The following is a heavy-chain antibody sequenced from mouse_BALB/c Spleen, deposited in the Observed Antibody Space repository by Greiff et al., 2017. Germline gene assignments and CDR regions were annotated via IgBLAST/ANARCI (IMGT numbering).Heavy chain of an antibody. CDR1: GYTFTSYW. CDR3: TRGRSPHYYAMDY. Sequence: DVKLVESGTVLARPGASVKMSCKASGYTFTSYWMHWVKQRPGQGLEWIGAIYPGNSDTSYNQKFKGKAKLTAVTSTSTAYMELSSLTNEDSAVYYCTRGRSPHYYAMDYWGQGTSVTVSS. V-gene: IGHV1-5*01. J-gene: IGHJ4*01. CDR2: IYPGNSDT.